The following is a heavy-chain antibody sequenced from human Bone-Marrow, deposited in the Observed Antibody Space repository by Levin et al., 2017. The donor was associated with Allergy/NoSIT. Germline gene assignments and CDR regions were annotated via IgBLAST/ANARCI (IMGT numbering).Heavy chain of an antibody. CDR3: ARAASYRKYYDFSIGFYSHYDAVDV. V-gene: IGHV1-8*01. D-gene: IGHD3-3*01. CDR2: MNPNSGNT. Sequence: ASVKVSCKASGYTFTSYDINWVRQATGQGLEWMGWMNPNSGNTGSAQKFQGRVTMTRNTSISTAYMEVSSLRSEDTAVYYCARAASYRKYYDFSIGFYSHYDAVDVWGQGTTVTVS. CDR1: GYTFTSYD. J-gene: IGHJ6*02.